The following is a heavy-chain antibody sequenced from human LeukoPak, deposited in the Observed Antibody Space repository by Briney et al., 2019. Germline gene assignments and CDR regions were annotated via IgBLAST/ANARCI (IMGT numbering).Heavy chain of an antibody. V-gene: IGHV4-59*08. CDR2: IYYSGST. J-gene: IGHJ5*02. CDR3: ARHIGYYDSSGYLNWFDP. Sequence: SETLSLTCTVSGGSISSYYWSWIRQPPGKGLEWIGYIYYSGSTNYNPSLKSRVTISVDTSKNQFSLKLSSVTAADTAVYYCARHIGYYDSSGYLNWFDPWGQGTLVTVSS. CDR1: GGSISSYY. D-gene: IGHD3-22*01.